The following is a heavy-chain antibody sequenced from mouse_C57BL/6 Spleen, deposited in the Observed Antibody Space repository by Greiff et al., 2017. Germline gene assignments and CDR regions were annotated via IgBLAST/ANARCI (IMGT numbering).Heavy chain of an antibody. V-gene: IGHV5-9-1*02. CDR1: GFTFSSYA. D-gene: IGHD2-5*01. J-gene: IGHJ4*01. CDR2: ISSGGDCI. CDR3: TRDGGPYYSNDYAMDY. Sequence: EVMLVESGEGLVKPGGSLKLSCAASGFTFSSYAMSWVRQPPEKRLEWVAYISSGGDCIYYADTVKGRFTISSDNARNTLYLQMSSLKSEDTAMYYCTRDGGPYYSNDYAMDYWGQGTSVTVSS.